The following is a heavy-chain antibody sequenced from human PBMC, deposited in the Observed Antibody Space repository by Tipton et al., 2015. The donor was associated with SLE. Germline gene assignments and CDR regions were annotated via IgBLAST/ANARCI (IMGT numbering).Heavy chain of an antibody. D-gene: IGHD1-26*01. J-gene: IGHJ4*01. CDR1: GGSISTYF. CDR2: VYYKGNT. V-gene: IGHV4-59*01. CDR3: AGHAGSTFDF. Sequence: TLSLTCTVSGGSISTYFWNWLRQSPGKRLEWIGDVYYKGNTKYNPSLQSRVTISLDTSKKEFSLTMTSVTAADTAVYFCAGHAGSTFDFWGPGKLVAVSS.